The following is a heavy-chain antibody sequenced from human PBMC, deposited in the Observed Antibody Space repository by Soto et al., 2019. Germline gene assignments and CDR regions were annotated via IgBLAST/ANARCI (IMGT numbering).Heavy chain of an antibody. Sequence: QVQLVESGGGVVQPGRSLRLSCAASGFTFSSYGMHWVRQAPGKGLEWVAVMSLDGSDEFYEETVKGRFSVSRDNSRNTLYLQMNRLRPEDTAVYYCAKEGCSVGICYGFHYWGQGPLVTVSS. D-gene: IGHD2-15*01. CDR2: MSLDGSDE. J-gene: IGHJ4*02. CDR1: GFTFSSYG. V-gene: IGHV3-30*18. CDR3: AKEGCSVGICYGFHY.